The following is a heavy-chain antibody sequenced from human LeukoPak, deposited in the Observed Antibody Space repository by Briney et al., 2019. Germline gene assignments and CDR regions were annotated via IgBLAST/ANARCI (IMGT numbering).Heavy chain of an antibody. V-gene: IGHV4-31*03. D-gene: IGHD3-22*01. CDR3: ARSDSHGYYGDY. Sequence: SQTLSLTCTVSGGSIGSGGYYWTWIRQHPGKGLEWIGYIYDSGTTYYNPSLKSRLTISVDTSKNQFSLKLSSVTAADTAVYYCARSDSHGYYGDYWGQGTLVTVSS. CDR1: GGSIGSGGYY. J-gene: IGHJ4*02. CDR2: IYDSGTT.